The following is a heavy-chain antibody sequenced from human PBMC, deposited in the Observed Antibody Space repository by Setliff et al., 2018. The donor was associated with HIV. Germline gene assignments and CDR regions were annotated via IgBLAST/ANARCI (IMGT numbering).Heavy chain of an antibody. CDR1: GYTFKYYD. V-gene: IGHV1-18*01. CDR2: IGVVTPDT. Sequence: ASVKVSCKASGYTFKYYDMCWVRQAPGQGLEWLGWIGVVTPDTKYAEKFQGRLTLTTDTTTNTGYMGLRNLRSDDTAVYYCARTHPGDLLPEDWGQGTLVTVSS. J-gene: IGHJ4*01. CDR3: ARTHPGDLLPED. D-gene: IGHD7-27*01.